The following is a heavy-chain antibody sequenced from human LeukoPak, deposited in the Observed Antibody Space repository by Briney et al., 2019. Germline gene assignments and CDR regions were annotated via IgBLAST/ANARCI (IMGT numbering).Heavy chain of an antibody. D-gene: IGHD4-17*01. Sequence: QTSETLSLTCTVSGGSISSYYWSWIRQPPGKGLEWIGYIYYSGSTNYNPSLKSRVTISVDTSKNQFSLKLSSVTAADTAVYYCAREMTTASDDAFDIWGQGTMVTVSS. CDR2: IYYSGST. V-gene: IGHV4-59*01. CDR3: AREMTTASDDAFDI. J-gene: IGHJ3*02. CDR1: GGSISSYY.